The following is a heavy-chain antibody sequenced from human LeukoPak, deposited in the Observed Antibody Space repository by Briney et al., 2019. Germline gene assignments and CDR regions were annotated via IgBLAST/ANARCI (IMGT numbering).Heavy chain of an antibody. D-gene: IGHD6-19*01. V-gene: IGHV3-9*03. Sequence: GGSLRLSCAASGFTFDDYAMHWVRQAPGKGLEGVSGISWNSGSIDYAGSVKGRFTISRDNAKNSLYLQMNSLRAEDMALYYCTKDRGSRQWLVAPDYWGQGALVTVSS. CDR2: ISWNSGSI. CDR1: GFTFDDYA. CDR3: TKDRGSRQWLVAPDY. J-gene: IGHJ4*02.